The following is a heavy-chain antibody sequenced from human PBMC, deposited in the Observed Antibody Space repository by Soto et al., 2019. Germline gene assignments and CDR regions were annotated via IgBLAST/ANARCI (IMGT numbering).Heavy chain of an antibody. CDR3: ARRGSGLYWYFDL. J-gene: IGHJ2*01. V-gene: IGHV4-4*02. CDR2: IFHSGST. Sequence: QVQLQESGPGLVKPSGTLSLTCAVSGDSISSSNWWSWVRQPPGKGLEWIGEIFHSGSTTYNPSLKSRVTISVDTSQNQSPLNLSSVTAADTAVYYCARRGSGLYWYFDLWGRGPMVTFSS. D-gene: IGHD6-19*01. CDR1: GDSISSSNW.